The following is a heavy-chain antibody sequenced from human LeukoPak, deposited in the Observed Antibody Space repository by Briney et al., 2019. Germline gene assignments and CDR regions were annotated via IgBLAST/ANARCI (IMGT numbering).Heavy chain of an antibody. CDR1: GFTVSSSY. CDR2: ISGGSDAI. CDR3: ARDRPPVGAIDY. J-gene: IGHJ4*02. V-gene: IGHV3-48*02. Sequence: GGSLRLSCAASGFTVSSSYVSWVRQAPGEGLEWVSYISGGSDAIYYADSVKGRFTISRDNAKNSLYLQMNSLRDEDTAVYFCARDRPPVGAIDYWGQGTLVTVSS. D-gene: IGHD1-26*01.